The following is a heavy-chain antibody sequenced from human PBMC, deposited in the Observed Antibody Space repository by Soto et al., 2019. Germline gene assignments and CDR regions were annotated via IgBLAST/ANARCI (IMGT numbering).Heavy chain of an antibody. CDR3: ARDIESGTAEHFFYYYAMDV. J-gene: IGHJ6*02. Sequence: AGVTVSCKACGWTFSNYGLNWVRQAPGQGREGMGWVSANNVYTNYAQKLQGRDSMTTDTSTSTSYMELRGLTFDDTAVYYCARDIESGTAEHFFYYYAMDVWGQGTTVTVSS. CDR1: GWTFSNYG. CDR2: VSANNVYT. V-gene: IGHV1-18*01. D-gene: IGHD1-1*01.